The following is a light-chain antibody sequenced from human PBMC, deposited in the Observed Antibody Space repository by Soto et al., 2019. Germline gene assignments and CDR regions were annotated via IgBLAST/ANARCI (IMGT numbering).Light chain of an antibody. CDR2: DAS. J-gene: IGKJ1*01. CDR3: QQYNTWPR. Sequence: EIVMTQSPATLSVSPGERATLSCRASQSVSSKLAWFQQKPGQAPSLLIYDASTRATGTPARFSGSGSGTEFTLTISSLQSEDFAVYYCQQYNTWPRFGQGTKVDI. CDR1: QSVSSK. V-gene: IGKV3-15*01.